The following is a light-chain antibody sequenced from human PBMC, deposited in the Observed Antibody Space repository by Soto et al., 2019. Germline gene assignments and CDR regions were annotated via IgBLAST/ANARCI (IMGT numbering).Light chain of an antibody. Sequence: DIHMTQSASTLSGSVGHRVTITCRASQTISSWLAWYQQKPGKAPKLLIYKASTLKSGVPSRFSGSGYGTEFNLTISSLQPDDFATYYCQHYNSYSEAFGQGTKVDIK. V-gene: IGKV1-5*03. CDR2: KAS. CDR1: QTISSW. CDR3: QHYNSYSEA. J-gene: IGKJ1*01.